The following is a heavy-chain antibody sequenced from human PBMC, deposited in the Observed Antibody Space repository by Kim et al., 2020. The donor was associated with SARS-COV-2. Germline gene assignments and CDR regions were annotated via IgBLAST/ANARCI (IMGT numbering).Heavy chain of an antibody. CDR2: ISSSGSTI. CDR1: GFTFSDYY. CDR3: ASSLYDFWSGYSNDY. V-gene: IGHV3-11*01. Sequence: GGSLRLSCAASGFTFSDYYMSWIRQAPGKGLEWVSYISSSGSTIYYADSVKDRFTISRDNAKNSLYLQMNSLRAEDTAVYYCASSLYDFWSGYSNDYWGQGTLVTVSS. D-gene: IGHD3-3*01. J-gene: IGHJ4*02.